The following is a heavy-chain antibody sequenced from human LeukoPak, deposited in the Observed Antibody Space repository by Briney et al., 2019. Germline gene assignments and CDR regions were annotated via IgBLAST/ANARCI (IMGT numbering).Heavy chain of an antibody. CDR1: GFTFSSYW. CDR2: INSDGSST. J-gene: IGHJ6*02. D-gene: IGHD5-18*01. CDR3: AGDTAMVTDYYGMDV. V-gene: IGHV3-74*01. Sequence: HPGGSLRLSCAASGFTFSSYWMHWVRQAPGKGLVWVSRINSDGSSTSYADSVKGRFTISRDNAKNTLYLQMNSLRAEDTAVYYCAGDTAMVTDYYGMDVWGQGTTVTVSS.